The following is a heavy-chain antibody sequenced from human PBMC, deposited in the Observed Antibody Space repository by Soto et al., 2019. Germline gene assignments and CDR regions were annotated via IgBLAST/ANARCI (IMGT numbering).Heavy chain of an antibody. D-gene: IGHD6-13*01. CDR2: MNPNSGNT. CDR3: ARGGHSSSWYIGSDYYYYGMDV. CDR1: GYTFTSYD. J-gene: IGHJ6*02. Sequence: ASVKVSCKASGYTFTSYDINWVRQATGQGLEWMGWMNPNSGNTGYAQKFQGRVTMTRNTSISTAYMELSSLRSEDTAVYYCARGGHSSSWYIGSDYYYYGMDVWGQGTTVTVSS. V-gene: IGHV1-8*01.